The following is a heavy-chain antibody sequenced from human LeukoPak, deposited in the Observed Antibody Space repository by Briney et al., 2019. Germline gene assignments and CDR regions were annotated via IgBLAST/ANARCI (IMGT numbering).Heavy chain of an antibody. J-gene: IGHJ1*01. Sequence: QSGGSLRLSCVTSGFTFSSYWMTWVRQAPGKGLEWVANINEDASEIFYAGPVKGRFTISRDNAKSSFSPQMNSLRVEDTAVYYCAVLEGLSWGQGTLVTVSS. CDR1: GFTFSSYW. V-gene: IGHV3-7*03. D-gene: IGHD2/OR15-2a*01. CDR2: INEDASEI. CDR3: AVLEGLS.